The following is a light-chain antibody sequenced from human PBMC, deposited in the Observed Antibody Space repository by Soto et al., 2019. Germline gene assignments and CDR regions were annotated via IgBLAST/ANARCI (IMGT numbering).Light chain of an antibody. V-gene: IGKV3-15*01. Sequence: ILMKQSPATLSVSQGERATLSCMASQSVSSNLAWYQQKPGQAPRLLIYGASTRATGIPARFSGSGSGTEFALTISSLKSEDFEVYYCQQYNNWPRTFGQGTKVDIK. CDR1: QSVSSN. CDR3: QQYNNWPRT. J-gene: IGKJ1*01. CDR2: GAS.